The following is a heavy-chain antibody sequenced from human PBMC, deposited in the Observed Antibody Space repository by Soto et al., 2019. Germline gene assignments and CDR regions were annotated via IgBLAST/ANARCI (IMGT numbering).Heavy chain of an antibody. V-gene: IGHV1-2*02. CDR3: ARGLLEQHYYYYGMDV. CDR1: RYTFTGYY. Sequence: GASVKASCKASRYTFTGYYIHWVRQAPGQGLEWMGWINPNSGGTNYAQKFQGRVTMTRDTSISTAYMELSRLRSDDTAVYYCARGLLEQHYYYYGMDVWGQGTTVTVSS. J-gene: IGHJ6*02. D-gene: IGHD1-1*01. CDR2: INPNSGGT.